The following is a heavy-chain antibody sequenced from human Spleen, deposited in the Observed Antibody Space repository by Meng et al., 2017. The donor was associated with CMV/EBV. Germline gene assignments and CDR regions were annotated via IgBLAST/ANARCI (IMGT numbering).Heavy chain of an antibody. D-gene: IGHD6-6*01. J-gene: IGHJ6*02. CDR3: ARHPSWVSGMDV. V-gene: IGHV3-48*03. CDR2: INSISSTR. CDR1: GFTFSNYE. Sequence: GGSLRLSCATSGFTFSNYEMTWVRQAPGQGLEWISFINSISSTRYYADSVKGRFTISSDNAKNSLSLQMNSLRVEDTAIYYCARHPSWVSGMDVWGQGTTVTVSS.